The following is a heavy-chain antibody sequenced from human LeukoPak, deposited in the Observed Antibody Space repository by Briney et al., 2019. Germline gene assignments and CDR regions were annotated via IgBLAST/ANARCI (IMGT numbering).Heavy chain of an antibody. CDR1: GGSLSRKNYY. CDR3: ARLLYDRSGYYYFDQ. CDR2: VYYSGRT. Sequence: SGTPSPTLTLSGGSLSRKNYYLGWGPPPPREGLGGVGSVYYSGRTYDNPSLKSRVTVSVDTSKSQFSLKLSSVTAADTAVYYCARLLYDRSGYYYFDQWGQGTLVTVSS. J-gene: IGHJ4*02. D-gene: IGHD3-22*01. V-gene: IGHV4-39*01.